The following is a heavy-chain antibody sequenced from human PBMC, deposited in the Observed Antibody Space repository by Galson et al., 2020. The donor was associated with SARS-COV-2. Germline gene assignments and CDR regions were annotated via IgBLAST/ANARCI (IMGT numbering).Heavy chain of an antibody. CDR3: ARAPLLKYDFWSGSTLTHFDY. J-gene: IGHJ4*02. V-gene: IGHV3-30*03. CDR1: GFTFSSYG. Sequence: GGSLRLSCAASGFTFSSYGMHWVRQAPGKGLEWVAVISYDGSNKYYADSVKGRFTISRDNSKNTLYLQMNSLRDEDTAVYYCARAPLLKYDFWSGSTLTHFDYWGQGTLVTVSS. D-gene: IGHD3-3*01. CDR2: ISYDGSNK.